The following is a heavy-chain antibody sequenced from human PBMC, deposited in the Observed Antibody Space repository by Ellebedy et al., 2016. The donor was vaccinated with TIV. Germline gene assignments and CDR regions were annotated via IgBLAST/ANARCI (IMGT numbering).Heavy chain of an antibody. Sequence: GESLKISCAASGLTVSSTYMSWVRQAPGKGLEWISVIHTGGDTNYAASVKGRFTMSRDTSKNTVHLQINSVRVEDTAVYYCAGETFNDVDLIIWGVLDTWGQGTMVTVSS. CDR1: GLTVSSTY. V-gene: IGHV3-66*01. J-gene: IGHJ3*02. CDR2: IHTGGDT. D-gene: IGHD1-1*01. CDR3: AGETFNDVDLIIWGVLDT.